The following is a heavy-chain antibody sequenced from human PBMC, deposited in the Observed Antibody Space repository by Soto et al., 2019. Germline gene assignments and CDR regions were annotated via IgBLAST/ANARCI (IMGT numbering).Heavy chain of an antibody. CDR2: INPSVATT. D-gene: IGHD1-26*01. Sequence: ASVKVSCKASGYTFTNYYIHWVRQAPGQGLEWMGIINPSVATTSYAQKLQDRVTMTRDTSTNTVYMELNSLRSDDTAVYHCARGRGGVMGATKEEAFDIWGQGTMVTVSS. V-gene: IGHV1-46*04. CDR3: ARGRGGVMGATKEEAFDI. CDR1: GYTFTNYY. J-gene: IGHJ3*02.